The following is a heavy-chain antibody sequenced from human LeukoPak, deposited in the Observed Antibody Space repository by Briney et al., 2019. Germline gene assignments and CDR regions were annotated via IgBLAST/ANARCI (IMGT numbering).Heavy chain of an antibody. CDR3: ASGSGSYRTPYYYMDV. CDR1: GFTFSSYE. J-gene: IGHJ6*03. V-gene: IGHV3-48*03. CDR2: ISNSGSTI. Sequence: GGSLRLSCAASGFTFSSYEMNWVRQAPGKGLEWVSYISNSGSTIYYADSVKGRFTISRDNSKNTLYLQMNSLRAEDTAVYYCASGSGSYRTPYYYMDVWGTGTTVTVSS. D-gene: IGHD3-10*01.